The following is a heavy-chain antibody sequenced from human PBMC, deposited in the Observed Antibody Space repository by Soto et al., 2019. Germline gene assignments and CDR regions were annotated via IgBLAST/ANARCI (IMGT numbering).Heavy chain of an antibody. J-gene: IGHJ4*02. D-gene: IGHD6-19*01. CDR1: GFTFSSYG. Sequence: QVQLVESGGGVVQPGRSLRLSCAASGFTFSSYGMHWVRQAPGKGLEWVAVIWYDGSNKYYADSVKGRFTISRDNSKNTLYLQMNSLIAEDTAVYYCARDAGYSSGWYRVWGQGTLVTVSS. CDR2: IWYDGSNK. V-gene: IGHV3-33*01. CDR3: ARDAGYSSGWYRV.